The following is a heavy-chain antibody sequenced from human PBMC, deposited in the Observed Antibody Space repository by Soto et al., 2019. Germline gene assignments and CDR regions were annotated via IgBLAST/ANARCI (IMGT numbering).Heavy chain of an antibody. J-gene: IGHJ6*02. Sequence: ASVKVSCKASGYTFTSYYMHWVRQAPGQGLEWMGIINPSGGSTSYAQKFQGRVTMTRDTSTSTVYMELSSLRSEDTAVYYCARPRNDYEYVWGSYRYTRDPLFYYYGMDVWGQGTTVTVS. CDR3: ARPRNDYEYVWGSYRYTRDPLFYYYGMDV. CDR1: GYTFTSYY. D-gene: IGHD3-16*02. CDR2: INPSGGST. V-gene: IGHV1-46*01.